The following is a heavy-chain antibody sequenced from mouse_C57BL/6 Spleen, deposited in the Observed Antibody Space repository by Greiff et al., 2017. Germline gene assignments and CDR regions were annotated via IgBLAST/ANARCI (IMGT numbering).Heavy chain of an antibody. CDR3: ARPDYYGSYYFDY. D-gene: IGHD1-1*01. V-gene: IGHV1-53*01. Sequence: QVQLQQPGTELVKPGASVKLSCEASGYTFTSYWMHWVKQRPGQGLEWIGNINPSNGGTNYNEKFKSKATLTVDKSSSTAYMQLSSLTSEDSAVYYCARPDYYGSYYFDYWGQGTTLTVSS. CDR2: INPSNGGT. CDR1: GYTFTSYW. J-gene: IGHJ2*01.